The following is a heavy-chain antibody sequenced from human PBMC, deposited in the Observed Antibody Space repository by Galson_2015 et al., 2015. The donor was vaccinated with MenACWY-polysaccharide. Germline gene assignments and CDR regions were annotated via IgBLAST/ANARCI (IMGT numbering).Heavy chain of an antibody. CDR2: INTDGSST. D-gene: IGHD2-21*02. J-gene: IGHJ3*01. Sequence: SLRLSCAASGFTFSSYWMHWVRQAPGEGLVWVSRINTDGSSTSYADSVKGRFTVSRGNAKNTVYLQTNSLRAEDTAVYYCARDPHCGAGCSIHDAFDVWGQGTKVTVSS. CDR3: ARDPHCGAGCSIHDAFDV. V-gene: IGHV3-74*01. CDR1: GFTFSSYW.